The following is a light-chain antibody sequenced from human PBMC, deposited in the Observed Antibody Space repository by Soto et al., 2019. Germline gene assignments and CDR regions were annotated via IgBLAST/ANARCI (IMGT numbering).Light chain of an antibody. V-gene: IGLV2-11*01. CDR3: CSYAGAYTQV. J-gene: IGLJ1*01. CDR2: DVS. Sequence: QSVLTQPCSVSGSPGQSVTISCTGTSSDVGAYNYVSWYQHHPGKAPKFMIFDVSKRPSGVPDRFSGSKSGNTASLTISGLQAEDEADYYCCSYAGAYTQVFGTGTKVTVL. CDR1: SSDVGAYNY.